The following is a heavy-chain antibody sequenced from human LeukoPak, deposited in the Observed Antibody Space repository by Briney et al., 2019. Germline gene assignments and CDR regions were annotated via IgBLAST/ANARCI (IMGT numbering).Heavy chain of an antibody. D-gene: IGHD5-18*01. CDR1: GGSVSSDGYY. CDR3: ARLFGYSYGIVDY. V-gene: IGHV4-39*01. J-gene: IGHJ4*02. Sequence: SETLSLTCTVSGGSVSSDGYYWGWLRQPPGKGLEWIGSIYHSRSTYYSPSLKSRATISVDTSMNQVSLKLSSVTAADTAMYYCARLFGYSYGIVDYWGQGTLVTVSS. CDR2: IYHSRST.